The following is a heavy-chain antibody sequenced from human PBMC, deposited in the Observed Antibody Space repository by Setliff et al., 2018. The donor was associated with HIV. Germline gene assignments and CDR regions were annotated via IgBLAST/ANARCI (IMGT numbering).Heavy chain of an antibody. V-gene: IGHV4-61*09. CDR3: AKNDNYYYYYMDV. CDR1: GGSINRGNYY. D-gene: IGHD3-22*01. Sequence: SETLSLTCSVSGGSINRGNYYWTWIRQSAGKGLEWIGHIHITGNTDYNPSLKSRVTISLDTARNQFSLELTSVTATDTAVYYCAKNDNYYYYYMDVWGKGTTVTVSS. J-gene: IGHJ6*03. CDR2: IHITGNT.